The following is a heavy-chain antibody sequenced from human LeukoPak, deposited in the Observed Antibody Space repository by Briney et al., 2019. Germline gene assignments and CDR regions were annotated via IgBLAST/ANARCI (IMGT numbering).Heavy chain of an antibody. V-gene: IGHV4-4*07. J-gene: IGHJ4*02. D-gene: IGHD2-2*02. CDR1: SGSISSYY. CDR2: IYITGTT. CDR3: GRQGYTAAYYFLDY. Sequence: SETLSLTCTVSSGSISSYYWGWVRQPPGKGLEWIGRIYITGTTHYNPSLKSRVTMSIDTSTNQFSLNLRSMTAADTAVYFCGRQGYTAAYYFLDYWSQGTLVAVS.